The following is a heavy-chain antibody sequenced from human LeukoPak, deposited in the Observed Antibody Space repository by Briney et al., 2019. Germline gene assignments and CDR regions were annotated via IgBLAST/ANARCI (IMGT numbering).Heavy chain of an antibody. CDR2: ISAYNGNT. CDR3: VRWHSSSSWPPYFAY. V-gene: IGHV1-18*01. CDR1: GFTFSSFG. Sequence: ASVKVSCKASGFTFSSFGFTWVRQAPGQGLEWMGWISAYNGNTNYAQKFQGRLTMTTDTSTSTASVELRSLRSDDTAIYYCVRWHSSSSWPPYFAYWGQGTLVTVSS. D-gene: IGHD3-22*01. J-gene: IGHJ4*02.